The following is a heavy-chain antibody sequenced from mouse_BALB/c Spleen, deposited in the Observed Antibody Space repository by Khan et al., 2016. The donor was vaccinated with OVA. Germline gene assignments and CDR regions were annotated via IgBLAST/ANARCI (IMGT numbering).Heavy chain of an antibody. Sequence: EVELVESGPGLVKPSQSLSLTCTVTGYSITSDYAWNWIRQFPGNKLEWMGFISYSGNTNYNPSLKSRISITRDTTKNQFFLQLNSVTIEDTATYYCARVDGGDFDYWGQGTTLTVSS. V-gene: IGHV3-2*02. J-gene: IGHJ2*01. CDR1: GYSITSDYA. CDR3: ARVDGGDFDY. D-gene: IGHD2-3*01. CDR2: ISYSGNT.